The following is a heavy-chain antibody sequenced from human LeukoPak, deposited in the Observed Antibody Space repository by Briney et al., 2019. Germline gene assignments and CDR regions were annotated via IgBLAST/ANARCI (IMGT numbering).Heavy chain of an antibody. CDR1: GFIFNSYG. Sequence: GGSLRLSCAASGFIFNSYGMHWVRQAPGKGLEWVAFIRYDGSNECYADSVKGRFTISRDNSKNTLYLQMNSLRPEDTAVYYCAKEGYYYLDVWGKGTTVTVSS. V-gene: IGHV3-30*02. J-gene: IGHJ6*03. CDR2: IRYDGSNE. CDR3: AKEGYYYLDV.